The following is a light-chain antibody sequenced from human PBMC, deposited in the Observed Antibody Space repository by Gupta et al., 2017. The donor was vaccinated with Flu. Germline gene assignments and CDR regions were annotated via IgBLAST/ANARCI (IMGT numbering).Light chain of an antibody. CDR1: REIGSW. J-gene: IGKJ4*01. CDR2: AAS. Sequence: DIQMTQSPSSVSASVGDRVAITCRASREIGSWLAWYQQKPGKAPQVLIYAASTVHSGVPSRFSGSGSGTDFTLTIRVLQPEDVATYCCQQANSFPFTFGCGTKVEIK. V-gene: IGKV1-12*02. CDR3: QQANSFPFT.